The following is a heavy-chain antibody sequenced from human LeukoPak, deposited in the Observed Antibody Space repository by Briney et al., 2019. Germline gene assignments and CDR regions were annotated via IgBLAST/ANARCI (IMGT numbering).Heavy chain of an antibody. CDR3: ARHLSGVTGYTYGRGIDY. J-gene: IGHJ4*02. D-gene: IGHD5-18*01. CDR1: GFTFSSYS. V-gene: IGHV3-7*01. Sequence: HPGGSLRLSCAASGFTFSSYSMNWVRQAPGKGLEWVANIKKDGSEKYYVDSVKGRFTISRDNAKTSLYLQVNSLRAEDTAVYYCARHLSGVTGYTYGRGIDYWGQGTLVTVSS. CDR2: IKKDGSEK.